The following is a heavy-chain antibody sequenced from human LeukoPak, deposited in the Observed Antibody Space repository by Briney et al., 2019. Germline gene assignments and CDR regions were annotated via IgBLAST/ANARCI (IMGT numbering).Heavy chain of an antibody. Sequence: SVKVSCKASGYTFTSYAISWVRQAPGQGLEWMGRIIPILGIANYAQKFQGRVTITADKSTSTAYMELSSLRSEDTAVYYCARAGVTTVTAHFDYWGQGTLVTVSS. V-gene: IGHV1-69*04. D-gene: IGHD4-17*01. CDR1: GYTFTSYA. CDR2: IIPILGIA. CDR3: ARAGVTTVTAHFDY. J-gene: IGHJ4*02.